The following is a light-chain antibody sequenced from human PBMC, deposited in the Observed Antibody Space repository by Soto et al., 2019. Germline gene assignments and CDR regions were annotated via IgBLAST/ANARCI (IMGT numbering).Light chain of an antibody. CDR1: QSVNIN. V-gene: IGKV3D-15*01. J-gene: IGKJ4*01. Sequence: EIAMTQSPVTLSASPGERVTLSCRASQSVNINLAWYQQKPGQAPRVLIYGASNRASGIPDRFSGSRSGTDFTLPIISLEPDDVALYYCQQYKDWPPLTFGGGTRLEIK. CDR3: QQYKDWPPLT. CDR2: GAS.